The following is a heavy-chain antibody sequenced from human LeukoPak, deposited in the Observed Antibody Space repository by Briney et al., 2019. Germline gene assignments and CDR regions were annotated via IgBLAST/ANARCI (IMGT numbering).Heavy chain of an antibody. CDR3: ARDSSPSLVGATVFDY. V-gene: IGHV1-18*01. D-gene: IGHD1-26*01. CDR1: GYTFTSYG. CDR2: ISAYNGNT. Sequence: ASVKVSCKASGYTFTSYGISWVRQAPGQGLEWMGWISAYNGNTNYAQKLQGRVTMTTDTSTSTAYMELRSLRSDDTAVYYCARDSSPSLVGATVFDYWGQGTLVTVSS. J-gene: IGHJ4*02.